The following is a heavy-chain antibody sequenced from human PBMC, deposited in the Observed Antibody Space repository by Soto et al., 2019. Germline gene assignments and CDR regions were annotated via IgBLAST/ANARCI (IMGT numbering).Heavy chain of an antibody. CDR2: SNAGNGDT. J-gene: IGHJ6*02. CDR1: GYTFSRYA. V-gene: IGHV1-3*02. CDR3: ARGRPYGMDV. Sequence: QVHLVQSGAEVKKPGASVKVSCKASGYTFSRYAIHWVRQAPGQRLKWMGWSNAGNGDTNYSQEFQGRVTITRDTAASTADMELRSLSSEDTAVYFCARGRPYGMDVWGQGTTVTVSS.